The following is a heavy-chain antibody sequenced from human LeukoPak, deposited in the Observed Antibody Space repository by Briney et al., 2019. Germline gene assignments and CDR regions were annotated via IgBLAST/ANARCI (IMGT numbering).Heavy chain of an antibody. V-gene: IGHV1-2*02. J-gene: IGHJ5*02. Sequence: ASVKVSCTASGYTFTGYYMHWVRQAPGQGLEWMGWINPNSGGTNYAQKFQGRVTMTRDTSISTAYMELSRLRSDDTAMYYCARLRYSSGWPSPNWFDPWGQGTLVTVSS. D-gene: IGHD6-19*01. CDR2: INPNSGGT. CDR1: GYTFTGYY. CDR3: ARLRYSSGWPSPNWFDP.